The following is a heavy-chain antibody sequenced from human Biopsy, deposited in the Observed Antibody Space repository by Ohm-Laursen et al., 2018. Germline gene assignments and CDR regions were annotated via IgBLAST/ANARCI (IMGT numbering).Heavy chain of an antibody. CDR1: GYTFTNYY. J-gene: IGHJ5*02. Sequence: ASVKVSCKASGYTFTNYYMHWVRQASGQGPEWIGWLNPGSGNSNFGQKFRGRVTVTSDTSISTAYMELSGLTSDDTATYYCGRAVRNQLLTDPWGQGTLVTVTS. V-gene: IGHV1-8*02. CDR2: LNPGSGNS. D-gene: IGHD1-7*01. CDR3: GRAVRNQLLTDP.